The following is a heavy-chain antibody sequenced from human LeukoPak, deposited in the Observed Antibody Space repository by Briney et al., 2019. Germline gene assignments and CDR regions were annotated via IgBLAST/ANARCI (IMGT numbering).Heavy chain of an antibody. D-gene: IGHD3-10*01. CDR3: ARDQGSPDAFDI. J-gene: IGHJ3*02. V-gene: IGHV4-59*01. CDR2: IYYSGST. CDR1: GGSISSYY. Sequence: SETLSLTCTVSGGSISSYYWSWIRQPPGKGLEWIGYIYYSGSTNYNPSLKSRVTISVDTSKNQFSLKLSSVTAADTAVYYCARDQGSPDAFDIWGQGTMVTVSS.